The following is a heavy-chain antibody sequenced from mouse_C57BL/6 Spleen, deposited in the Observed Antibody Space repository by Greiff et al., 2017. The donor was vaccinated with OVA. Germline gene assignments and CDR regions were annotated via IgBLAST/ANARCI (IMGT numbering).Heavy chain of an antibody. J-gene: IGHJ2*01. Sequence: QVQLQQPGAELVKPGASVKLSCKASGYTFTSYWMHWVKLRPGQGLEWIGMIHPNSGSTNYNEKFKSKATLTVDKSSSTAYMQLSSLTSEDSAVYYCAREFTTVVATRDYWGQGTTLTVSS. CDR3: AREFTTVVATRDY. D-gene: IGHD1-1*01. V-gene: IGHV1-64*01. CDR1: GYTFTSYW. CDR2: IHPNSGST.